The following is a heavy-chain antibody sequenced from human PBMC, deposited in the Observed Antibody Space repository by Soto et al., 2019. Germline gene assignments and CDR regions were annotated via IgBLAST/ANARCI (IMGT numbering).Heavy chain of an antibody. J-gene: IGHJ4*02. CDR3: VRRVSGNYDY. D-gene: IGHD1-7*01. Sequence: EVQLAESGGGMVQPGGSLRLSCVASGFTFSSYDMHWVRQAPGKGLEYVSSISSNGGTTYYGNSVKGRFTISRDNSKNRLYLQMGSLGAEDMAVYYCVRRVSGNYDYWGQGTLVTVSS. CDR1: GFTFSSYD. V-gene: IGHV3-64*01. CDR2: ISSNGGTT.